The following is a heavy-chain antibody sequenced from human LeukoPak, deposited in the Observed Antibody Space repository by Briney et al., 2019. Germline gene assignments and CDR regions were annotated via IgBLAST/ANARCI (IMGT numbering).Heavy chain of an antibody. D-gene: IGHD4-23*01. Sequence: GGSLRLSCAASGFTFSSFAMSWVRQAPVKGLEWVSGISYSGGTTYYAESVKGRFTISRDNSKNTLYLQMNSLRAEDTAVYYYAKAHSPTTVAPRYGMDVWGQGTTVTVSS. CDR2: ISYSGGTT. CDR3: AKAHSPTTVAPRYGMDV. V-gene: IGHV3-23*01. CDR1: GFTFSSFA. J-gene: IGHJ6*02.